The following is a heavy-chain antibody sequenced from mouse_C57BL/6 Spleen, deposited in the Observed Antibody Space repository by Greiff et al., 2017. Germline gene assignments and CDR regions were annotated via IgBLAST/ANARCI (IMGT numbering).Heavy chain of an antibody. Sequence: VQLQQSGAELVRPGASVTLSCKASGYTFTDYEMHWVKQTPVHGLEWIGAIDPETGGTAYNQKFKGKAILTADKSSSTAYMELRSLTSEDSAVDYCTTLPYSDFDVWGTGTTVTVSS. J-gene: IGHJ1*03. CDR3: TTLPYSDFDV. D-gene: IGHD2-12*01. V-gene: IGHV1-15*01. CDR1: GYTFTDYE. CDR2: IDPETGGT.